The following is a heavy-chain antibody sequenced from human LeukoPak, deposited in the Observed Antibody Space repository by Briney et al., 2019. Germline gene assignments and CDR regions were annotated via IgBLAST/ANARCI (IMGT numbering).Heavy chain of an antibody. Sequence: GGSLRLSCAASGFTFSSYGMHWVRQAPGKGLEWVAVISYDGSNKYYADSVKGRFTISRDNAKNSLYLQMNSLRAEDTAVYYCARSSVSSGWSLDYWGQGTLVTVSS. CDR3: ARSSVSSGWSLDY. CDR1: GFTFSSYG. J-gene: IGHJ4*02. D-gene: IGHD6-19*01. V-gene: IGHV3-30*03. CDR2: ISYDGSNK.